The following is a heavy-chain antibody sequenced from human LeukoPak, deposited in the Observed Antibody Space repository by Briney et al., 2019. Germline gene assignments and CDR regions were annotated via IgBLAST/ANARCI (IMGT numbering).Heavy chain of an antibody. J-gene: IGHJ4*02. Sequence: GGSLRLSCAASGFTFSSYGMHWVRQAPGKGLEWVAFIRYDGSNKYYADSVNGRFTISRDNSKTTRYLQMNSLRAEDTAVCYCAKRYCSGGSCYWAMGYWGQVTLVTVSS. CDR1: GFTFSSYG. CDR3: AKRYCSGGSCYWAMGY. CDR2: IRYDGSNK. V-gene: IGHV3-30*02. D-gene: IGHD2-15*01.